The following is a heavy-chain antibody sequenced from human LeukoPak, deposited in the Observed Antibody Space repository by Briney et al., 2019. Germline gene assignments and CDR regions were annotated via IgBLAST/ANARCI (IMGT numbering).Heavy chain of an antibody. CDR3: ARGAYDFWIPNWFDP. J-gene: IGHJ5*02. D-gene: IGHD3-3*01. CDR1: GGSISSGRYY. V-gene: IGHV4-61*02. CDR2: IYISGST. Sequence: SQTLSLTCTVSGGSISSGRYYWNWIRQSAGKGLEWIGRIYISGSTNYNPSLKSRVTISVDTSKNQFSLKLSSVTAADTAVYYCARGAYDFWIPNWFDPWGQGTLVTVSS.